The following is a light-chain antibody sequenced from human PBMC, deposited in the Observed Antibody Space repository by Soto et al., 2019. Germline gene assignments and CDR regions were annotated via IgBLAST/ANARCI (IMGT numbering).Light chain of an antibody. CDR2: KTS. CDR3: QQYDSYPLT. Sequence: DIQMTQSPSTLYASVGDRVTITCRASQSISSWLAWYQKKPGKAPNLLIYKTSSLESGVPSRFSGSGSGTEFTLTVNSLQPDDFATYYCQQYDSYPLTFGGGTKVEIK. J-gene: IGKJ4*01. CDR1: QSISSW. V-gene: IGKV1-5*03.